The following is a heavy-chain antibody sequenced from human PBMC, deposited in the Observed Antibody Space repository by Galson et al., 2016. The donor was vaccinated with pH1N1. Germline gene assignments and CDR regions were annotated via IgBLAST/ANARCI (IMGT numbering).Heavy chain of an antibody. V-gene: IGHV1-2*02. D-gene: IGHD3-10*01. CDR3: ATGSGNSWFDP. CDR1: GDTFIVHY. Sequence: SVKVSCKASGDTFIVHYMHWARQAPGHGLGWMGWINPNSGGTNYAQNFQGRVTLTRDTSINTAYMELSSLTSDDTAVYYCATGSGNSWFDPWGQGTLVTVSS. J-gene: IGHJ5*02. CDR2: INPNSGGT.